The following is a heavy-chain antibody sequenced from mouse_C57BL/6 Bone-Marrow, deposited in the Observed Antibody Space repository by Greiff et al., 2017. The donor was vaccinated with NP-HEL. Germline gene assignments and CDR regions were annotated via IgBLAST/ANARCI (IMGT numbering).Heavy chain of an antibody. D-gene: IGHD2-1*01. J-gene: IGHJ2*01. CDR1: GYNFNSYW. CDR3: ARGIYYGC. Sequence: QVHVKQPGAELVKPGASVKMSCKASGYNFNSYWITWVKQRPGQGLEWIGDIYPGSGSTNYNEKFKSKATLTVDTSSSTAYMQLSSLTSEDSAVYYCARGIYYGCWGQGTTLTVA. CDR2: IYPGSGST. V-gene: IGHV1-55*01.